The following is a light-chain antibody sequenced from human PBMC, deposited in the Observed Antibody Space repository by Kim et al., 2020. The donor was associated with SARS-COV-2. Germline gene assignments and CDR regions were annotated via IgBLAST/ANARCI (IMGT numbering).Light chain of an antibody. V-gene: IGKV1-33*01. CDR2: DAS. CDR1: RDISNT. Sequence: DIQMTQSPSSLSASVGDRVTITCQASRDISNTLNWYHQKPGKAPNLLIYDASYLEMGAPSRFSGSRSGTNFTLTISSLQPEDFGTYYCQQYETLLLTFGQGTRLEIK. J-gene: IGKJ5*01. CDR3: QQYETLLLT.